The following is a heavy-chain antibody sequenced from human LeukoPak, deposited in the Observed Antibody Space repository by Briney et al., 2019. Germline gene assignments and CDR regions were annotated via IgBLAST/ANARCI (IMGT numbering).Heavy chain of an antibody. Sequence: SDTLSLTRAVSGYSISSSNWWGWIRPPPGKGLEWIGYIYYSGSIYYNPSLKSRVTMSVDTSKNRFSLKLSSVTAVDTAVYYCASHSGTIDYWGQGTLVTVSS. CDR3: ASHSGTIDY. D-gene: IGHD2-2*01. V-gene: IGHV4-28*05. CDR2: IYYSGSI. J-gene: IGHJ4*02. CDR1: GYSISSSNW.